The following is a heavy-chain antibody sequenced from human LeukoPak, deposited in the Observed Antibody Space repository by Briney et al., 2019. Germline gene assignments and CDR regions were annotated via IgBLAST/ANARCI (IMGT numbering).Heavy chain of an antibody. CDR3: ARDWDFSGSYWFDP. Sequence: PSQTLSLTCTVSGGSISSGSYYWSWIRQPAGKGLEWIGRIYTSGSTNYNPSLESRVTISVDTSKNQFSLKLSSVTAADTAVYYCARDWDFSGSYWFDPWGQGTLVTVSS. CDR1: GGSISSGSYY. D-gene: IGHD1-26*01. J-gene: IGHJ5*02. V-gene: IGHV4-61*02. CDR2: IYTSGST.